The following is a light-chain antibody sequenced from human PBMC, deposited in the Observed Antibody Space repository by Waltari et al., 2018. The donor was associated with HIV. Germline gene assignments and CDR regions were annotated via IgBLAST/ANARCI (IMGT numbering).Light chain of an antibody. V-gene: IGLV2-11*01. J-gene: IGLJ3*02. CDR2: DVS. Sequence: QSALTQPRSVSGSPGQSVTISCTGTSSDVGGYNFVSWYQQHPGKAPKLVIYDVSKWPSGVTDRFSGSKSGNTASLTISGLHAEDEADYYCCSYTGSYTWVFGGGTELTVL. CDR3: CSYTGSYTWV. CDR1: SSDVGGYNF.